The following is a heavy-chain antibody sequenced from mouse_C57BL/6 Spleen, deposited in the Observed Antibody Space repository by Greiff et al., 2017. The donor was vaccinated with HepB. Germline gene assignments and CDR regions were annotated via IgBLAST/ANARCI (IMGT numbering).Heavy chain of an antibody. V-gene: IGHV1-15*01. Sequence: QVQLQQSGAELVRPGASVTLSCKASGYTFTDYEMHWVKQTPVHGLEWIGAIDPETGGTAYNQKFKGKAILTADKSSSTAYMELRSLTSEDSAVYYCTRWALTGTAWFAYWGQGTLVTVSA. CDR3: TRWALTGTAWFAY. D-gene: IGHD4-1*01. CDR1: GYTFTDYE. J-gene: IGHJ3*01. CDR2: IDPETGGT.